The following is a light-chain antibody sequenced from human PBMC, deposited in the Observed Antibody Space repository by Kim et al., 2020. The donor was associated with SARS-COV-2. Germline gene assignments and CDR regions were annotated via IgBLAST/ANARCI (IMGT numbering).Light chain of an antibody. CDR3: QQYSIRPPYT. CDR2: SGS. J-gene: IGKJ2*01. V-gene: IGKV3-20*01. CDR1: QILCSIC. Sequence: PGETATLFCRDCQILCSICLAWYQQTSGQAPRLLIYSGSTRATGIPDRFSGSGSGTDFTLTIRRLEHEDTAMYHCQQYSIRPPYTFGQGTKLEI.